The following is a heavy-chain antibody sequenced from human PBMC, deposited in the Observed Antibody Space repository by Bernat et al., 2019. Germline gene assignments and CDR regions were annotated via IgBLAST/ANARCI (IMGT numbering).Heavy chain of an antibody. CDR2: ISFHGTNK. D-gene: IGHD5/OR15-5a*01. CDR3: ARDLFVSYYYYGMDV. Sequence: VQLVETGGGLIQPGGSLRLSCAASGFTFSDYGMHWVRQAPGLGLEWVAFISFHGTNKYHEDSVKGRFTISRDNPKNALYLQMDSLRAEDTAVYYCARDLFVSYYYYGMDVWGQGTTVTVAS. V-gene: IGHV3-30-3*01. J-gene: IGHJ6*02. CDR1: GFTFSDYG.